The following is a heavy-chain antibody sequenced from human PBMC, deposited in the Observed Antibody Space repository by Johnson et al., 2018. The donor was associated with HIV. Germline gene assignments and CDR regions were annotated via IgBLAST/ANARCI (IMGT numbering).Heavy chain of an antibody. J-gene: IGHJ3*02. CDR3: ARAEGLTGRNAFDI. D-gene: IGHD1-20*01. CDR1: GFTVSSNY. Sequence: VQLVESGGGLIQPGRSLRLSCAASGFTVSSNYMSWVRQAPGKGLEWVSVIYSGGSTYYADSVKGRFTISRDNSKNTLYLQMNSLRAEDTAVYYCARAEGLTGRNAFDIWGQGTLVTVS. V-gene: IGHV3-66*01. CDR2: IYSGGST.